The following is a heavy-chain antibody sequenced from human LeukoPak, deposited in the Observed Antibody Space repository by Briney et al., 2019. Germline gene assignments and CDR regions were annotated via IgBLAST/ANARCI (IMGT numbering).Heavy chain of an antibody. D-gene: IGHD6-19*01. V-gene: IGHV3-21*01. Sequence: PGGSLRLSCAASGFTFSSYSMNWVRQAPGKGLEWVSSISSGSSYIYYADSVKGRFTISRDNAKNSLYLQMNSLRAEDTAVYYCARVPVGMYSSGWYGFDYWGQGTLVTVSS. CDR3: ARVPVGMYSSGWYGFDY. CDR1: GFTFSSYS. J-gene: IGHJ4*02. CDR2: ISSGSSYI.